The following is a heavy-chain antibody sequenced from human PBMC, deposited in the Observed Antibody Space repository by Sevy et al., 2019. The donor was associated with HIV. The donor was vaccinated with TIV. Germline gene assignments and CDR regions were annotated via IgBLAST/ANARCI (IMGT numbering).Heavy chain of an antibody. V-gene: IGHV1-46*01. Sequence: ASVKVSCKASGYTFTSYSIHWVRQAPGQGLEWMGIINPSGGSTTYAQMFQGRVTLTRDKSTSTVFLELGSLRSDETAVYYCAIPGFSGYDGVDQWGQGTLVTVSS. CDR3: AIPGFSGYDGVDQ. J-gene: IGHJ4*02. CDR2: INPSGGST. CDR1: GYTFTSYS. D-gene: IGHD5-12*01.